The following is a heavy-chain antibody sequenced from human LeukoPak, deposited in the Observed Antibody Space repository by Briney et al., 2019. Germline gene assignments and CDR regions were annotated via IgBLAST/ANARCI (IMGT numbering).Heavy chain of an antibody. CDR1: GYTFTSYY. J-gene: IGHJ4*02. CDR3: ASNVQTGTQNY. CDR2: INPSGGST. D-gene: IGHD1-1*01. V-gene: IGHV1-46*01. Sequence: GASVKVSCKASGYTFTSYYMHWVRQAPGQGLEWMGIINPSGGSTSYAQKFQGRVTMTRDTSTGTVYMELSSLRSEDTAVYYCASNVQTGTQNYWGQGTLVTVSS.